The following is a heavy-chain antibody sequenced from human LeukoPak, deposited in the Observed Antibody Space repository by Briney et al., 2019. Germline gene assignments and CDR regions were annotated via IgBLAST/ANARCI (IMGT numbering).Heavy chain of an antibody. CDR3: ARDERLLSFLK. J-gene: IGHJ4*02. D-gene: IGHD3-3*01. V-gene: IGHV3-23*01. CDR2: ISGSGGRT. CDR1: GFTFSSFG. Sequence: GGTLRLSCAASGFTFSSFGMSWVRQAPGKGLEWVSAISGSGGRTYYTDSVKGRFTISRDNSKNTLYLQMNSLRAEDTAIYYCARDERLLSFLKWGQGTLVTVSS.